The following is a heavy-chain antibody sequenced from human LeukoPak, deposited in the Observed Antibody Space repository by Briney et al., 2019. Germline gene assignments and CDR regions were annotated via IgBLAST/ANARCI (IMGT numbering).Heavy chain of an antibody. CDR3: ATSERSAPYYYYYGMDV. CDR2: ISSSGSTI. D-gene: IGHD1-1*01. Sequence: GGSLRLSCAASGFSLSRYWMSWVRQAPGKGLEWVSYISSSGSTIYYADSVKGRFTISRDNAKNSLYLQMNSLRAEDTAVYYCATSERSAPYYYYYGMDVWGQGTTVTVSS. V-gene: IGHV3-11*01. CDR1: GFSLSRYW. J-gene: IGHJ6*02.